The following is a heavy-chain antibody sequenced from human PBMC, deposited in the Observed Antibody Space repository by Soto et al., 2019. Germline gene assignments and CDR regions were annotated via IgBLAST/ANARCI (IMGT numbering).Heavy chain of an antibody. J-gene: IGHJ5*02. D-gene: IGHD3-16*01. V-gene: IGHV3-30*19. Sequence: QLQLVESGGGVVQPGTSLRLSCGASGFMFKSYVMHWVRQAPGKGLEWVALTSYDGSNNYYGDSVKGRFTVSRDNSKNTLHLQMDSLRPEDTALYYCARWGTTGGFDLWGQGTLVSVSS. CDR3: ARWGTTGGFDL. CDR1: GFMFKSYV. CDR2: TSYDGSNN.